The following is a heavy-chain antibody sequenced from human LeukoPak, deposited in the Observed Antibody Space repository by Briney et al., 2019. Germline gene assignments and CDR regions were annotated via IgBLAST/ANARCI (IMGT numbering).Heavy chain of an antibody. Sequence: ASVKVSCKASGGTFSSYAISWVRQAPGQGLEWMGRIIPIFGIANYAQKFQGRVTITADKSTSTAYMELSSLRSGDTAVYYCARDRSLIVVVPAAAPGWFAPWGQGTLVTVSS. D-gene: IGHD2-2*01. J-gene: IGHJ5*02. CDR3: ARDRSLIVVVPAAAPGWFAP. CDR2: IIPIFGIA. V-gene: IGHV1-69*04. CDR1: GGTFSSYA.